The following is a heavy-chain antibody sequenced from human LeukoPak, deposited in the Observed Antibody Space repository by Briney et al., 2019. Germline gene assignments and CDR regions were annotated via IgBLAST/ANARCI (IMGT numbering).Heavy chain of an antibody. CDR2: INHSGST. Sequence: SETLSLTCAVYGGSFSGYYWSWIRQPPGKGLEWIGEINHSGSTNYNPSLKSRVTISVDTSKSQFSLKLSSVTAADTAVYYCASLSQDYYDSSGYYYFDYWGQGTLVTVSS. J-gene: IGHJ4*02. CDR3: ASLSQDYYDSSGYYYFDY. V-gene: IGHV4-34*01. CDR1: GGSFSGYY. D-gene: IGHD3-22*01.